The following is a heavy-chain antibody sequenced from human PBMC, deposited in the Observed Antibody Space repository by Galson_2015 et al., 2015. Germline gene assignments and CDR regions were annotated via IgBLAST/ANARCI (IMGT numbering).Heavy chain of an antibody. CDR2: INSDGSST. Sequence: SLRLSCAASGFTFSSYWMHWVRQAPGKGLVWVSRINSDGSSTSYADSVKGRFTISRDNAENTLYLQMNSLRAEDTAVYYCARRLVVPAAPFDYWGQGTLVTVSS. D-gene: IGHD2-2*01. V-gene: IGHV3-74*01. CDR3: ARRLVVPAAPFDY. J-gene: IGHJ4*02. CDR1: GFTFSSYW.